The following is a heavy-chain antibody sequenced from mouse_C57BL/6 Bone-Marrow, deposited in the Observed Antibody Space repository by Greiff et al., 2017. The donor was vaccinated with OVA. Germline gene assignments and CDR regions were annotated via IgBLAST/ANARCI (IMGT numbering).Heavy chain of an antibody. CDR2: ISSGSSTI. Sequence: VQLKESGGGLVKPGGSLKLSCAASGFTFSDYGMHWVRQAPEKGLEWVAYISSGSSTIYYADTVKGRFTISRDNAKNTLFLQMTSLRSEDTAMYYCARNGYYSYYFDYWGQGTTLTVSS. V-gene: IGHV5-17*01. D-gene: IGHD2-3*01. J-gene: IGHJ2*01. CDR3: ARNGYYSYYFDY. CDR1: GFTFSDYG.